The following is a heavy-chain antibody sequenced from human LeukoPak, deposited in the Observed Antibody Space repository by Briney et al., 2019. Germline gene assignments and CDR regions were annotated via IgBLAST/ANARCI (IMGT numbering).Heavy chain of an antibody. CDR2: IKQDGSEK. CDR3: ARDRGIVATIPWFDP. V-gene: IGHV3-7*01. J-gene: IGHJ5*02. D-gene: IGHD5-12*01. Sequence: GGSLRLSCAASGYTFSSYWMSWVRQAPGKGLEWVANIKQDGSEKYYVDSVKGRSTISRDNAKNSLYLQMNSLRAEDTAVYYCARDRGIVATIPWFDPWGQGTLVTVSS. CDR1: GYTFSSYW.